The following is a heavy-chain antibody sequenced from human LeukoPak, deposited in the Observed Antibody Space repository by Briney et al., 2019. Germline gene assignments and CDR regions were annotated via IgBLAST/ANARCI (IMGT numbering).Heavy chain of an antibody. Sequence: PSETLSLTCTVSVDSISNYYWSWIRQPPGKGLEWIGYIYYTGSTNYNPSFKSRVTMSVDTSKNQFSLKLSSVTAADTAVYYCAARRAYSFDSWGQGTLVTVSS. J-gene: IGHJ4*02. CDR1: VDSISNYY. CDR2: IYYTGST. V-gene: IGHV4-59*01. CDR3: AARRAYSFDS.